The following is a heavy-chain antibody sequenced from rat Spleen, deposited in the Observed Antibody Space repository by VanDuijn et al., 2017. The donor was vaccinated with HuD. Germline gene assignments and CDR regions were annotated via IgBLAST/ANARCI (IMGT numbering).Heavy chain of an antibody. CDR2: IWGNGNT. D-gene: IGHD3-1*01. CDR3: TTHPRY. Sequence: QVQLKESGPGLVQPSQTLSLTCTVSGFSLSSHGVIWVRQSPGKGLEWMGVIWGNGNTNYKSALKSRLSISRDTSKNQVFLKMNSLQTDDTGTYYCTTHPRYWGQGVMVTVSS. CDR1: GFSLSSHG. V-gene: IGHV2-13*01. J-gene: IGHJ2*01.